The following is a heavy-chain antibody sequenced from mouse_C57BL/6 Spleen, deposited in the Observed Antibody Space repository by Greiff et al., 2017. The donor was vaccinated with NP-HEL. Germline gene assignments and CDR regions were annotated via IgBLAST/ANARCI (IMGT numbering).Heavy chain of an antibody. Sequence: EVQLVESGGGLVKPGGSLKLSCAASGFTFSSYAMSWVRQTPEKRLEWVATISDGGSYTYYPDNVKGRFTISRDNAKNNLYLQMSHLKSEDTAMYYCARDGNWAYAMDYWGQGTSVTVSS. CDR1: GFTFSSYA. J-gene: IGHJ4*01. D-gene: IGHD4-1*01. CDR3: ARDGNWAYAMDY. CDR2: ISDGGSYT. V-gene: IGHV5-4*01.